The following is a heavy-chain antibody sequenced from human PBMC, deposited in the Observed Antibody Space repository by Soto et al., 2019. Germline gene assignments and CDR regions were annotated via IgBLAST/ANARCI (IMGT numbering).Heavy chain of an antibody. D-gene: IGHD3-10*01. J-gene: IGHJ6*02. Sequence: VAVIWYDGSNKYYADSVKGRFTISRDNSKNTLYLQMNSLRAEDTAVYYCARDRRVRGVIIQFVGRYGMDVWGQGTTVTVSS. V-gene: IGHV3-33*01. CDR2: IWYDGSNK. CDR3: ARDRRVRGVIIQFVGRYGMDV.